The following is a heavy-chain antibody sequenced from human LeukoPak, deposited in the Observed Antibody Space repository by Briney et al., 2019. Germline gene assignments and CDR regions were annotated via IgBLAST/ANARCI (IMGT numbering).Heavy chain of an antibody. J-gene: IGHJ4*02. CDR1: GDSVSSNSVA. CDR3: AKSTYGTGRFN. Sequence: SQTLSLTCAISGDSVSSNSVAWNWIRQSPSRGLEWLGRTYYRSKWYHDYAVSVKSRMTITPDTSKNQFSLQLNSVTPEDTAVYYCAKSTYGTGRFNWGQGTLVIVSS. CDR2: TYYRSKWYH. V-gene: IGHV6-1*01. D-gene: IGHD1-1*01.